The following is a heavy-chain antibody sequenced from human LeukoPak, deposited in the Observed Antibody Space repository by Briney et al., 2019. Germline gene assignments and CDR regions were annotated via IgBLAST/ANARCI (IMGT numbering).Heavy chain of an antibody. D-gene: IGHD2-21*02. J-gene: IGHJ4*02. Sequence: GASVKVSCKASGYTFTSYGISWVRQAPGQGLEWMGWISAYNGNTNYAQKLQGRVTMTTDTSTSTAYMELRSLRSDDTAVYYCARDNYAYCGGDCPPGDNWGQGTLVTVSS. CDR1: GYTFTSYG. V-gene: IGHV1-18*01. CDR3: ARDNYAYCGGDCPPGDN. CDR2: ISAYNGNT.